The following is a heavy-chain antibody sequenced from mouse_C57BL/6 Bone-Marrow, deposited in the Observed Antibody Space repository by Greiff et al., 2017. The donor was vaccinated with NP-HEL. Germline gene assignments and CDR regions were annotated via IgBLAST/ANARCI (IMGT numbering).Heavy chain of an antibody. J-gene: IGHJ4*01. CDR2: IDPEDGET. Sequence: EVQLQQSGAELVKPGASVKLSCTASGFNIKDYYLHWVKQRTEQGLEWIGRIDPEDGETKYAPKFQGKATITADTSSNTAYLHLSRLTSEDTAVYYCARGDGSSYEAMDYWGQGTSVTVSS. CDR1: GFNIKDYY. D-gene: IGHD1-1*01. CDR3: ARGDGSSYEAMDY. V-gene: IGHV14-2*01.